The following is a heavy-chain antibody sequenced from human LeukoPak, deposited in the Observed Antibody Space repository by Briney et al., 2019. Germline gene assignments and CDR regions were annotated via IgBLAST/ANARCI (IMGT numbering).Heavy chain of an antibody. V-gene: IGHV4-39*07. CDR1: GFTFSSYS. D-gene: IGHD1-7*01. CDR2: FSSGGSA. CDR3: ARKQTGTMYDV. Sequence: GSLRLSCAASGFTFSSYSMNWVRQAPGKGLEWIGTFSSGGSAYYNPPLTSRVSISKDTSDNQFSLRLYSVTAADTAVYYCARKQTGTMYDVWGQGTQVTVSS. J-gene: IGHJ4*02.